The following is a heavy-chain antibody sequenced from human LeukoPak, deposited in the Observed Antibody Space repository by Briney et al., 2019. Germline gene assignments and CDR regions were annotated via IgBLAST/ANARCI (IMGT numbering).Heavy chain of an antibody. CDR1: GSNFNEHY. CDR2: ISSTGSTT. CDR3: ARAHFVTNYFDS. V-gene: IGHV3-11*04. J-gene: IGHJ4*02. D-gene: IGHD1-14*01. Sequence: GGSLRLSCAASGSNFNEHYMSWIRQAPGKGLEWLSYISSTGSTTYSADSVKGRFTISRDNAKNSLYLQLNYVTAEDTAVYYCARAHFVTNYFDSWGQGTLVTVSS.